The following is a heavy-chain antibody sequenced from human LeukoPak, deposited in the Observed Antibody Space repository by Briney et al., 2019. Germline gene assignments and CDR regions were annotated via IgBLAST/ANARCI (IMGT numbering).Heavy chain of an antibody. Sequence: ASVKVSCKASGYTFTTYYMHWVRQAPGQGLEWMGGIIPIFGTTDYAQRFQGRVTITADKSTKTTYMELSSLRSEDTAVYYCARTVVVTAEHAFDIWGQGTMVTVSS. CDR3: ARTVVVTAEHAFDI. CDR1: GYTFTTYY. J-gene: IGHJ3*02. D-gene: IGHD2-21*02. CDR2: IIPIFGTT. V-gene: IGHV1-46*01.